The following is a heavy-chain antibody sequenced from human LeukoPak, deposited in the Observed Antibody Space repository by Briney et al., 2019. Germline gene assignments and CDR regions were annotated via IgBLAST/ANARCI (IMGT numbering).Heavy chain of an antibody. Sequence: GASVTVSCKASGGTFSSYAISWVRQAPGQGLEWMGGIIPIFGTANYAQKFQGRVTITADESTSTAYMELSSLRSEDTAVYYCVTMVRGGTDAFDIWGQGTMVTVSS. D-gene: IGHD3-10*01. CDR3: VTMVRGGTDAFDI. J-gene: IGHJ3*02. V-gene: IGHV1-69*01. CDR1: GGTFSSYA. CDR2: IIPIFGTA.